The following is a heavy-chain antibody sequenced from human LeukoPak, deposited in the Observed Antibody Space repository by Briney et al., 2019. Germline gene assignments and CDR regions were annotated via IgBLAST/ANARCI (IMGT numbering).Heavy chain of an antibody. Sequence: ASVKVSCKASGCTFTGYYMHWVRQAPGQGLEWMGWINPNSGGTNYAQKFQGRVTMTRDTSISTAYMELSRLRSDDTAVYYCARSPRGYCSGGSCYSYGYWGQGTLVTVSS. CDR1: GCTFTGYY. D-gene: IGHD2-15*01. CDR2: INPNSGGT. V-gene: IGHV1-2*02. J-gene: IGHJ4*02. CDR3: ARSPRGYCSGGSCYSYGY.